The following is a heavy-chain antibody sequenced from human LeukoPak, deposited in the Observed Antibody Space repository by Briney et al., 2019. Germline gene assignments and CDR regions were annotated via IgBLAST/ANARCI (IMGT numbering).Heavy chain of an antibody. CDR1: GGSFSGYY. D-gene: IGHD3-10*01. Sequence: PSETLSLTCAVYGGSFSGYYWSWIRQPPGKGLEWIGEINHSGSTNYNPSLKSRVTTSVDTSKNQFSLKLSSVTAADTAVYYCARGRGIWFGELPFDYWGQGTLVTVSS. CDR2: INHSGST. V-gene: IGHV4-34*01. CDR3: ARGRGIWFGELPFDY. J-gene: IGHJ4*02.